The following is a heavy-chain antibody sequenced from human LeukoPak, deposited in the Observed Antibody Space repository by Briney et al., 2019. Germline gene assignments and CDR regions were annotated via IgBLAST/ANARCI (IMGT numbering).Heavy chain of an antibody. Sequence: SVKVSCKASGGTFSSYGISWVRQAPGQGLEWIGGVIPMFGTANYAQMFQGRATITADESTSTAYMELSSLRSEDTAVYYCARTALSGWGHDAFDIWGQGTMVTVSS. J-gene: IGHJ3*02. V-gene: IGHV1-69*13. D-gene: IGHD6-19*01. CDR3: ARTALSGWGHDAFDI. CDR1: GGTFSSYG. CDR2: VIPMFGTA.